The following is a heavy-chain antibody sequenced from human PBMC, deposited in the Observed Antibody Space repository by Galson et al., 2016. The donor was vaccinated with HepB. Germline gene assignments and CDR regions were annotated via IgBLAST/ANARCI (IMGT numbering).Heavy chain of an antibody. Sequence: SLRLSCAASGFTFSDHAMHWVRRAPGTGLDHVSAISGNGANTHYADSVRGRFTISRDNSKNTLYLQMSSLRAEDAAIYYCAKHRLGYYDSGSPFDYWGQGTLVTVSS. J-gene: IGHJ4*02. D-gene: IGHD3-10*01. CDR3: AKHRLGYYDSGSPFDY. CDR1: GFTFSDHA. CDR2: ISGNGANT. V-gene: IGHV3-64D*08.